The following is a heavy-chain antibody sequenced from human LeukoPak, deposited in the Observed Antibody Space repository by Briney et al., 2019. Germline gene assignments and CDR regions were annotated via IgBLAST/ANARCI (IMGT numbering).Heavy chain of an antibody. CDR1: GGSISSGDYY. Sequence: PSETLSLTCTVSGGSISSGDYYWSWIRQPPGKGLEWIGYIYYSRSTYYNPSLKSRVTISVDTSKNQFSLKLSSVTAADTAVYYCDRDLVVIATKYAPTLWGQGTMVTVSS. D-gene: IGHD2-21*01. V-gene: IGHV4-30-4*08. J-gene: IGHJ3*01. CDR3: DRDLVVIATKYAPTL. CDR2: IYYSRST.